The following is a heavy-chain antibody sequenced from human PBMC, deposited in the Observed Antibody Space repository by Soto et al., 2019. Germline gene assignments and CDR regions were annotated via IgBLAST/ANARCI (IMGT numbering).Heavy chain of an antibody. CDR2: INPNSGGT. CDR1: GYTFTGYY. D-gene: IGHD3-10*01. J-gene: IGHJ3*02. Sequence: ASVKVSCKASGYTFTGYYMHWLRQAPGQGLEWMGWINPNSGGTNYAQKFQGWVTVTRDTSISTAYMELSRLRSDDTAVYYCARAFYGSGATDAFDIWGQGTMVTVSS. CDR3: ARAFYGSGATDAFDI. V-gene: IGHV1-2*04.